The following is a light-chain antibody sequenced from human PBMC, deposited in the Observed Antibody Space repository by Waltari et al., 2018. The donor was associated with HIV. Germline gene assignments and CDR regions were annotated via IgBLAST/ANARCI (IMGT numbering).Light chain of an antibody. CDR1: SSDVGGYNS. J-gene: IGLJ1*01. CDR2: DVT. CDR3: KSKTSSTTPCV. V-gene: IGLV2-14*03. Sequence: QSALTQPASVSGSPGQSITISCTGTSSDVGGYNSVAWYQQHPGKAPRLIIYDVTNRPAGGSNRFSGSKSGNTASLTISGLQADDEADYYCKSKTSSTTPCVFGTGTKVTVL.